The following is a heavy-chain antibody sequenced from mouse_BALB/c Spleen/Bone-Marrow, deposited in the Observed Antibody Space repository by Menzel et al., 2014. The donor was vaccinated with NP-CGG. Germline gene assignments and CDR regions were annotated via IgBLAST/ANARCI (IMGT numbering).Heavy chain of an antibody. Sequence: VQGVESGPGLVAPSQSLSITCTVSGFSLTNYGVHWVRQPPGKGLEWLGVIWAGGSTNYNSALMSRLSISKDNSKSXVFLKMNSLQTDDTAMYYCARPYYGLYAMDYWGQGTSVTVSS. CDR2: IWAGGST. J-gene: IGHJ4*01. CDR1: GFSLTNYG. V-gene: IGHV2-9*02. CDR3: ARPYYGLYAMDY. D-gene: IGHD1-2*01.